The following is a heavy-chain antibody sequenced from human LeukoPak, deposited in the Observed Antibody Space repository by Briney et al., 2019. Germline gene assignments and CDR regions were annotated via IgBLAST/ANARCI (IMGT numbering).Heavy chain of an antibody. J-gene: IGHJ5*02. CDR1: GGSISSGDYY. CDR2: IYYSGST. CDR3: ARDIAVAGTGNWFDP. D-gene: IGHD6-19*01. V-gene: IGHV4-30-4*08. Sequence: SQTLSLTCTVSGGSISSGDYYWSWIRQPPGKGLEWIGYIYYSGSTYYNPSPKSRVTISVDTSKNQFSLKLSSVTAADTAVYYCARDIAVAGTGNWFDPWGQGTLVTVSS.